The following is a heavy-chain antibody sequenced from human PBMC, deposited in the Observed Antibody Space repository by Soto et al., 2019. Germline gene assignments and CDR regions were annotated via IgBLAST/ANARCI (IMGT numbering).Heavy chain of an antibody. Sequence: SVKVSCKASGGTFSSYTISWVRQAPGQGLEWMGRIIPILGIANYAQKFQGRVTITADKSTSTAYMELSSLRSEDTAVYYCARTYGSGSVYYYYYMDVWGKGTTVTVSS. J-gene: IGHJ6*03. D-gene: IGHD3-10*01. CDR3: ARTYGSGSVYYYYYMDV. CDR2: IIPILGIA. CDR1: GGTFSSYT. V-gene: IGHV1-69*02.